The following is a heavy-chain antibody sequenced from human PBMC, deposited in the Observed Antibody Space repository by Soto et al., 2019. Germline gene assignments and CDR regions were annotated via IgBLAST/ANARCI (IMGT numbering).Heavy chain of an antibody. CDR2: IFNSGST. CDR3: ARGPETYYMDV. V-gene: IGHV4-59*01. J-gene: IGHJ6*03. Sequence: QVQLQESGPGLVKSSETLSLTCRVSGGSISNYFWSRIRQPPGKGLEWIGYIFNSGSTIYSPSLKSRVTLTLDTSKNQFSLRLGSVTVADTAIYYCARGPETYYMDVWGKGTTVTVSS. CDR1: GGSISNYF.